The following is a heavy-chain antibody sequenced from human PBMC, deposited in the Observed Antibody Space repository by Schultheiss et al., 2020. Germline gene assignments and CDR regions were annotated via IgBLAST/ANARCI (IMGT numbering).Heavy chain of an antibody. CDR3: TREEGGTTVHY. J-gene: IGHJ4*02. Sequence: QTLSLTCAVSGSSISNPSYWGWIRQPPGKGLEWIATINHSGTTYYNPSFKSRVTVLVDMSKNQFSLKLSSVTAADTAVYYCTREEGGTTVHYWGQGTLVTVSS. CDR1: GSSISNPSY. CDR2: INHSGTT. D-gene: IGHD1-7*01. V-gene: IGHV4-38-2*02.